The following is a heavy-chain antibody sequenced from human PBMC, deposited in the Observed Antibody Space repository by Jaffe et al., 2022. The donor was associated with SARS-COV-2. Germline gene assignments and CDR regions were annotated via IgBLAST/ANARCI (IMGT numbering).Heavy chain of an antibody. D-gene: IGHD2-15*01. V-gene: IGHV1-3*01. J-gene: IGHJ6*02. CDR3: ARDAAYCGSGSCYSGYFYYSGMDV. Sequence: QVQVVQSGPEVKKPGASVRVSCQASGYPFNNYALHWVRQAPGQGLEWMGWLNAGNGDTKYSQKFQGRVSITRDTSATTAHMELRSLTSEDTAVYFCARDAAYCGSGSCYSGYFYYSGMDVWGQGTTVTVS. CDR1: GYPFNNYA. CDR2: LNAGNGDT.